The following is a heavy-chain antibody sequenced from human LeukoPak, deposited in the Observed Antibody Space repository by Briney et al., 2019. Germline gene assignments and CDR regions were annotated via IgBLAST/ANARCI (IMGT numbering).Heavy chain of an antibody. V-gene: IGHV1-24*01. J-gene: IGHJ6*02. CDR2: FDPEDGET. Sequence: ASVKVSCKVSGYTLTELSMHWVRQAPGNGLEWMGGFDPEDGETIYAQKFQGRVTMTEDTSTDTAYMELSSLRSEDTAVYYCATHSPIAAAALYYYGMDVWGQGTTVTVSS. D-gene: IGHD6-13*01. CDR3: ATHSPIAAAALYYYGMDV. CDR1: GYTLTELS.